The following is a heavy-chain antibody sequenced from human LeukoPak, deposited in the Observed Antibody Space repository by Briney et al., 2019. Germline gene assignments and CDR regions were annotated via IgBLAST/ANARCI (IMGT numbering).Heavy chain of an antibody. CDR3: ARVKGGELLRYYYYYYMDV. CDR2: IIPIFGTA. CDR1: GGTFSSYA. J-gene: IGHJ6*03. Sequence: GASVKVSCKASGGTFSSYAISWVRQAPGRGLEWMEGIIPIFGTANYAQKFQGRVTITADESTSTAYMELSSLRSEDTAVYYCARVKGGELLRYYYYYYMDVWGKGTTVTVSS. V-gene: IGHV1-69*13. D-gene: IGHD1-26*01.